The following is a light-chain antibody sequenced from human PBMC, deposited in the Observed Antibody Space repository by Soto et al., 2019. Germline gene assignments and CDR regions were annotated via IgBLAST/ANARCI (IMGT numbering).Light chain of an antibody. CDR3: QQANSFPIT. CDR1: QGISNW. CDR2: EAS. J-gene: IGKJ5*01. V-gene: IGKV1-12*01. Sequence: DIQMTKSPSSVSASVGDRVTITCRASQGISNWLAWYQQKPGKAPNLLIYEASGLQSGVPSRFRGSGSGTDFTLTISSLQPEDSATYFCQQANSFPITFGQGTRLEI.